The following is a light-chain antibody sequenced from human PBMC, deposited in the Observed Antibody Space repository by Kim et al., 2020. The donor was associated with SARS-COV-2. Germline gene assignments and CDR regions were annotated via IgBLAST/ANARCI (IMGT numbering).Light chain of an antibody. J-gene: IGLJ3*02. CDR3: QSYDATNQV. Sequence: GKTVTISCTRSSGNIASNFVQWYQQRPGRSPTIVIYEDYQRPSGVPDRFAGSIDRSANSASLTISGLKTEDEADYYCQSYDATNQVFGGGTQLTVL. V-gene: IGLV6-57*01. CDR2: EDY. CDR1: SGNIASNF.